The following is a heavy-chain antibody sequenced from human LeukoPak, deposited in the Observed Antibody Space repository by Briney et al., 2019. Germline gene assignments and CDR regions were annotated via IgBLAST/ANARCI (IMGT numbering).Heavy chain of an antibody. Sequence: SETLSLTCTVSGGSLSSYYWSWIRQPPGKGLEWIGYIYYSGSTNYNPSLKSRVTISVDTSKNQFSLKLSSVTAADTAVYYCARYRSGELELWGQGTLVTVSS. CDR3: ARYRSGELEL. CDR2: IYYSGST. CDR1: GGSLSSYY. D-gene: IGHD1-7*01. J-gene: IGHJ4*02. V-gene: IGHV4-59*01.